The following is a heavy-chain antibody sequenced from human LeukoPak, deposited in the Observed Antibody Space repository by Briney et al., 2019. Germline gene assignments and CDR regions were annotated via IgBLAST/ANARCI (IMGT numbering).Heavy chain of an antibody. J-gene: IGHJ5*02. CDR2: IKQDGSEK. V-gene: IGHV3-7*01. Sequence: PGGSLRLSCVASGLSFGNYWMDWVRQAPGKGLEWVGNIKQDGSEKYCVDSVKGRFTISRDNAKNSLYLDMNSLRVEDTAIYYCTRDFDPWGQGTLVTVSS. CDR3: TRDFDP. CDR1: GLSFGNYW.